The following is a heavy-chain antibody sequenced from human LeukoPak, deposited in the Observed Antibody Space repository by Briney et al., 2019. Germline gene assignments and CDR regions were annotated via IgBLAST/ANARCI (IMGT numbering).Heavy chain of an antibody. V-gene: IGHV3-30-3*01. CDR3: ARVDGSGGWFDP. CDR2: ISFDGSNK. Sequence: PGGSLRLSCAASGFTFSSYTIHWVRQPPGKGLEWVAVISFDGSNKYYADSVKGRFTISRDNSKNTLYLQMNSLRAEDTAVYYCARVDGSGGWFDPWGQGTLVTVSS. CDR1: GFTFSSYT. J-gene: IGHJ5*02. D-gene: IGHD3-10*01.